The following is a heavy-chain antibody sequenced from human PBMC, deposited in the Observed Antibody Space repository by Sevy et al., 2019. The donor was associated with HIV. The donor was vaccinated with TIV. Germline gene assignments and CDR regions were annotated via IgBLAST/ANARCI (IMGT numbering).Heavy chain of an antibody. J-gene: IGHJ6*03. Sequence: SETLSLTCTVSGGSISSYYWSWIRQPPGKGLEWIGYIYYSGSTNYNPSLKSRVTISVDTSKNQFSLKLSSVTAADTGVYYCARHARGYNWNAYYYYMDVWGKGTTVTVSS. CDR2: IYYSGST. CDR3: ARHARGYNWNAYYYYMDV. D-gene: IGHD1-1*01. V-gene: IGHV4-59*01. CDR1: GGSISSYY.